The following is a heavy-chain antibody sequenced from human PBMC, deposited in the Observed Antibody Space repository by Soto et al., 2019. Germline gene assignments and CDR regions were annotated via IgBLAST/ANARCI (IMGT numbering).Heavy chain of an antibody. J-gene: IGHJ6*02. CDR2: TYYRSKWYN. D-gene: IGHD2-2*01. CDR1: GDSVSSNSAA. CDR3: ARDFIEVVPAAQYGMDV. Sequence: SQTLSLTCAISGDSVSSNSAAWNWIRQSPSRGLEWLGRTYYRSKWYNDYAVSVKSRITINPDTSKNQFSLQLNSVTPEDTAVYYCARDFIEVVPAAQYGMDVWRHGPTVTVYS. V-gene: IGHV6-1*01.